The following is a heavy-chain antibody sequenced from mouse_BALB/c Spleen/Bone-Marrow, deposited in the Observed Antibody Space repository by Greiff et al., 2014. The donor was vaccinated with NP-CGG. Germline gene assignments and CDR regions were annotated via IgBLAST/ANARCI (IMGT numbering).Heavy chain of an antibody. D-gene: IGHD1-1*01. J-gene: IGHJ3*01. Sequence: EVKLVESGAGLVKPGASVKLSCTASGFNIKDTYMHWVKQRPEQGLEWIGRIDPANGNTKYDPKFKGKATITADTSSNTAYLQLSSLTSEDTAVYYCARYNYGSSQFAYWGQGTLVTVSA. V-gene: IGHV14-3*02. CDR2: IDPANGNT. CDR3: ARYNYGSSQFAY. CDR1: GFNIKDTY.